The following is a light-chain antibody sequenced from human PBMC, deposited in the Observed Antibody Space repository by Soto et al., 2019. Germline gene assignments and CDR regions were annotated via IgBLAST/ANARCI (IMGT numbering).Light chain of an antibody. Sequence: DIVMTQSPLSLPVTPGEPASISCRSTQSLLHSNGYNYLDWYLQKPGQSPQVLIYLGSNRASGVSDWFIGRGSGTDFTLKISRVEAEDVGVYYYMQGLQIPPTFGQGTKVEIK. CDR3: MQGLQIPPT. J-gene: IGKJ1*01. V-gene: IGKV2-28*01. CDR2: LGS. CDR1: QSLLHSNGYNY.